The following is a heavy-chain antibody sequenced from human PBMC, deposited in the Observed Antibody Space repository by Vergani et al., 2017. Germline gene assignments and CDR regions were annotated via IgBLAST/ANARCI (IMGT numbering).Heavy chain of an antibody. CDR1: GFTSSYYG. J-gene: IGHJ1*01. CDR2: ISYDGTQK. V-gene: IGHV3-30*03. D-gene: IGHD1-1*01. CDR3: ATKSCGTPGCQIGYFRE. Sequence: QVHLVESGGGVVQPGRSLRLSCVVSGFTSSYYGMHWVRQAPGKGLEWVAVISYDGTQKYYADSVKGRSTISRDNSKSTLYLQMNSLSTEDTAVYYCATKSCGTPGCQIGYFREWGQGTLVTVSS.